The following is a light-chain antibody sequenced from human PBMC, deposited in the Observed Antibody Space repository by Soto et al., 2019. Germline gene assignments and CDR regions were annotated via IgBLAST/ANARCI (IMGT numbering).Light chain of an antibody. V-gene: IGKV1-5*03. Sequence: DIQMTQSPSTLSASVGDRVTLTCRASETINTLLAWYQQKPGKAPKLLIYEASSLQSGVPSRFSGSGSGTEFTLTVSSLQYDDFATYYCQEYYSYPWTFGQWTKVEIK. CDR2: EAS. CDR1: ETINTL. CDR3: QEYYSYPWT. J-gene: IGKJ1*01.